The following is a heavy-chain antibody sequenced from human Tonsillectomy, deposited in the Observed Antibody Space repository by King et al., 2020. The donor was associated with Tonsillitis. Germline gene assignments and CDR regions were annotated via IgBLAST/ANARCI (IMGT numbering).Heavy chain of an antibody. CDR1: GFAFSGFG. D-gene: IGHD3-10*01. J-gene: IGHJ3*02. V-gene: IGHV3-30*18. CDR3: AKGLYYYGSGTYYRRRDAFDI. Sequence: QVQLVESGGGVVQPGRSLRLSCAVSGFAFSGFGMYWVRQAPGKGLEWVSFISFDGSNTDYADSVRGRFTISRDSSNNTLYLQMESLRAEDTAVYYCAKGLYYYGSGTYYRRRDAFDIWGQGTMVTVSS. CDR2: ISFDGSNT.